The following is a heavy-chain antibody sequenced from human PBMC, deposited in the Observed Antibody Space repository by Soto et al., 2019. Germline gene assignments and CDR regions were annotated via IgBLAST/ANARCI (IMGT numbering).Heavy chain of an antibody. D-gene: IGHD2-21*02. J-gene: IGHJ4*02. CDR1: GGSISSYY. CDR2: IYYSGST. V-gene: IGHV4-59*01. CDR3: ARKRAYCGGDCYYYFDY. Sequence: ETLSLTCTVSGGSISSYYWSWIRQPPGKGLEWIGYIYYSGSTNYNPSLKSRVTISVDTSKNQFSLRLSSVTAADTAVDDCARKRAYCGGDCYYYFDYWGQGTLVTVSS.